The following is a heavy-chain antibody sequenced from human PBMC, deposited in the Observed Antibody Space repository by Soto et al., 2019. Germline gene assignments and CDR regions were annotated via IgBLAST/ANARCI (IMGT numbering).Heavy chain of an antibody. CDR2: ISSSSSYI. V-gene: IGHV3-21*01. CDR3: ATSGVIAAARAYWYFDL. CDR1: GFTFSSYS. D-gene: IGHD6-13*01. J-gene: IGHJ2*01. Sequence: PGGSLRLSCAASGFTFSSYSMNWVRQAPGKGLEWVSSISSSSSYIYYADSVKGRFTISRDNAKNSLYLQMNSLRAEDTAVYYCATSGVIAAARAYWYFDLWGRGTLVTVSS.